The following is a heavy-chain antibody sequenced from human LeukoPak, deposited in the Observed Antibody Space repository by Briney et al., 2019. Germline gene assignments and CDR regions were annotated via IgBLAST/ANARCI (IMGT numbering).Heavy chain of an antibody. D-gene: IGHD3-10*01. V-gene: IGHV1-8*03. CDR3: ARSARSSAAFDI. Sequence: VASVKVSCKASGYTFTSYDINWVRQATGQGLEWMGWMNPNSGNTGYAQKFQGRVTITRNTSISTAYMELSSLRSDDTAVYYCARSARSSAAFDIWGQGTMVTVSS. J-gene: IGHJ3*02. CDR1: GYTFTSYD. CDR2: MNPNSGNT.